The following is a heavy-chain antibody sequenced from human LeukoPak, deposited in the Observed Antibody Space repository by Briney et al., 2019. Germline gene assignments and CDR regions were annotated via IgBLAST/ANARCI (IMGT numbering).Heavy chain of an antibody. CDR3: ARDVGASAPDAFDI. J-gene: IGHJ3*02. CDR2: ISTSSNYI. CDR1: GLTFSTYN. V-gene: IGHV3-21*01. Sequence: KPGGSLRLSCAASGLTFSTYNMNWVRQAPGKGLEWVSSISTSSNYIYYADSVRGRFTISRDNAKSSLYLQMNSLRAEDTDVYYCARDVGASAPDAFDIWGQGTMVTVSS. D-gene: IGHD3-16*01.